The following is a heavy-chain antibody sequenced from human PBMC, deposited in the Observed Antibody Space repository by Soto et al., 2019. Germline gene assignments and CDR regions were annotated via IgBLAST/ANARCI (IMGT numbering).Heavy chain of an antibody. CDR3: ARGAAAGRWFDP. D-gene: IGHD6-13*01. V-gene: IGHV4-59*01. CDR2: IYYSGST. CDR1: GGSISSYY. Sequence: PSETLSLTCTVSGGSISSYYWSWIRQPPGRGLEWIGYIYYSGSTNYNPSLKSRVTISVDTSKNQFSLKLSSVTAADTAVYYCARGAAAGRWFDPWGQGTLVTVSS. J-gene: IGHJ5*02.